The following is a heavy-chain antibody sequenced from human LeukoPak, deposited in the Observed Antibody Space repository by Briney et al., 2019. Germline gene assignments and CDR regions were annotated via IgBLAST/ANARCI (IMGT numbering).Heavy chain of an antibody. J-gene: IGHJ4*02. V-gene: IGHV3-21*01. CDR1: GFTFSSYS. CDR3: ARGGIAVAFSPFDY. Sequence: GGSLRLSCAASGFTFSSYSMNWVRQAPGKGLEWVSSISSSSSYIYYADSVKGRFTISRDNAKNSLYLHMNSLRAEDTAVYYCARGGIAVAFSPFDYWGQGTLVTVSS. D-gene: IGHD6-19*01. CDR2: ISSSSSYI.